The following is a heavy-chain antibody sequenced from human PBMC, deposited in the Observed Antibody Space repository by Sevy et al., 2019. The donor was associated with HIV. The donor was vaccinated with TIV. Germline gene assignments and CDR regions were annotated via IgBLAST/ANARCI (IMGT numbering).Heavy chain of an antibody. CDR1: GSTLSQLS. Sequence: ASVKVSCKVSGSTLSQLSMHWVRQAPGKGLEWMGSFDPEDGETIYAQKFQGRLTMTEDTSTDTAYMELSSLRSEDTAVYYCATTKDYYDSSGYPFDYSGQGTLVTVSS. J-gene: IGHJ4*02. CDR3: ATTKDYYDSSGYPFDY. CDR2: FDPEDGET. D-gene: IGHD3-22*01. V-gene: IGHV1-24*01.